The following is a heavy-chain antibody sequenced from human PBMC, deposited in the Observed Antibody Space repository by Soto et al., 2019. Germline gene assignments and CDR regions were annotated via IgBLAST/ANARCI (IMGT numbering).Heavy chain of an antibody. CDR3: ASCITILPSHYYYYGMDV. D-gene: IGHD3-3*01. CDR1: GFTFSSYW. Sequence: PGGSLRLSCAASGFTFSSYWMSWVRQAPGKGLEWVANIKQDGREKYYVDSVKGRFTISRDNAKNSLYLQMNSLRAEDTAVYYCASCITILPSHYYYYGMDVWGQGTTVTVSS. V-gene: IGHV3-7*01. J-gene: IGHJ6*02. CDR2: IKQDGREK.